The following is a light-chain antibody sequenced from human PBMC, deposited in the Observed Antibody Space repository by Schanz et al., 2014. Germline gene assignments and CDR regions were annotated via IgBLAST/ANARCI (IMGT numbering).Light chain of an antibody. V-gene: IGKV3-15*01. J-gene: IGKJ4*01. Sequence: EIVMTQSPATLSVSPGERATLSCRASQSVASNLAWYQQKPGQAPRLLIYAASTRATGIPARFSGSGSGPEFTLTISSLQSEDFAVYYCQQYGSPLTFGGGTKVEIK. CDR3: QQYGSPLT. CDR1: QSVASN. CDR2: AAS.